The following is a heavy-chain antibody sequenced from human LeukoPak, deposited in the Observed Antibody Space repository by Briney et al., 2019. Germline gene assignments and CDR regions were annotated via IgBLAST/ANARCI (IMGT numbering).Heavy chain of an antibody. J-gene: IGHJ4*02. V-gene: IGHV3-33*01. CDR2: IWYDGSNK. CDR3: ARGVVVPAKFDY. CDR1: GFTFSSYG. D-gene: IGHD2-2*01. Sequence: GGSLRLSCAASGFTFSSYGMHWVRQAPGKGLEWVAVIWYDGSNKYYADSVKGRFTISRDNSKNTLYPQMNSLRAEDTAVYYCARGVVVPAKFDYWGQGTLVTVSS.